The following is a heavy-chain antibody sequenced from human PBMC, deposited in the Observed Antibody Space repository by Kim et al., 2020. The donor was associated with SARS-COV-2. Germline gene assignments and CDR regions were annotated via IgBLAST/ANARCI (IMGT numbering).Heavy chain of an antibody. D-gene: IGHD2-2*01. CDR3: ARDYCSSTSCVDY. Sequence: GGSLRLSCAASGFTFSSYGMHWVRQAPGKGLEWVAVIWYDGSNKYYADSVKGRFTISRDNSKNTLYLQMNSLRAEDTAVYYCARDYCSSTSCVDYWGQGTLVTVSS. CDR1: GFTFSSYG. J-gene: IGHJ4*02. CDR2: IWYDGSNK. V-gene: IGHV3-33*01.